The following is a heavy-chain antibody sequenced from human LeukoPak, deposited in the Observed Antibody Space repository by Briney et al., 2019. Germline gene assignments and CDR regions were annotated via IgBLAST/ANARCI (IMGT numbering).Heavy chain of an antibody. J-gene: IGHJ4*02. V-gene: IGHV4-38-2*01. Sequence: SETLSLTCAVSGYSISSGYYWGWIRQPPGKGLEWIGSIYHSGSTYYNPSLKSRVTISVDTSKNQFSLKLSSVTAADTAVYYCARHGIQLWYQFDYWGQGTLVTVSS. CDR1: GYSISSGYY. CDR3: ARHGIQLWYQFDY. D-gene: IGHD5-18*01. CDR2: IYHSGST.